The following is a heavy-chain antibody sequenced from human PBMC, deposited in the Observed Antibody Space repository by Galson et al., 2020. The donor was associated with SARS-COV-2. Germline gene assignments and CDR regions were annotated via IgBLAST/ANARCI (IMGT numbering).Heavy chain of an antibody. D-gene: IGHD3-3*01. Sequence: KVSCKGSGYSFTSYWIGWVRQMPGKGLEWMGIIYPGDSDTRYSPSFQGQVTISADKSISTAYLQWSSLKASDTAMYYCARTIFGVVEPIYYFDYWGQGTLVTVSS. V-gene: IGHV5-51*01. CDR3: ARTIFGVVEPIYYFDY. CDR2: IYPGDSDT. J-gene: IGHJ4*02. CDR1: GYSFTSYW.